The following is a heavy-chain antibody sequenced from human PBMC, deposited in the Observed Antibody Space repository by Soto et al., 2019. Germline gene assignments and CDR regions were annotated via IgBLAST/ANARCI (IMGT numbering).Heavy chain of an antibody. D-gene: IGHD2-21*02. CDR1: GGSISSGDYY. CDR2: IYYSGST. V-gene: IGHV4-30-4*01. J-gene: IGHJ5*02. Sequence: PSETLSLTCTVSGGSISSGDYYWSWIRQPPGKGLEWIGYIYYSGSTYYNPSLKSRVTISVDTSKNQFSLKLSSVTAADTAVYYCARGNIVVVTANWFDPWGQGTLVTVSS. CDR3: ARGNIVVVTANWFDP.